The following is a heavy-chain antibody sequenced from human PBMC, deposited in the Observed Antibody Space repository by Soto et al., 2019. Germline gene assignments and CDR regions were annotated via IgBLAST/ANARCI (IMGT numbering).Heavy chain of an antibody. CDR2: ISYDGSNK. CDR1: GFTFSSYG. D-gene: IGHD4-17*01. J-gene: IGHJ4*02. Sequence: GGSLRLSCAASGFTFSSYGMHWVRQAPGKGLEWVAVISYDGSNKYYADSVKGRFTISRDNSKNTLYLQMNSLRAEDTAVYYCAKAADYGDYLLDYWGQGTLVTVSS. V-gene: IGHV3-30*18. CDR3: AKAADYGDYLLDY.